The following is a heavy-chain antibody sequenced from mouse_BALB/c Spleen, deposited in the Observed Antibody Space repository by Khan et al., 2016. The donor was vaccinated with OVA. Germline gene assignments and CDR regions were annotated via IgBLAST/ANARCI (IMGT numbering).Heavy chain of an antibody. Sequence: QVQLQQSGAELVKPGASVKLSCKTSGYTFTNYWIQWVKQRPGQGLGWIGQIFSGTGTNYYNENFKARATLTIDTSSSTAYMQLSNLTSEDSAVYFCARGYFGNYEFAYWGQGTLVTVSA. CDR3: ARGYFGNYEFAY. CDR2: IFSGTGTN. D-gene: IGHD2-1*01. V-gene: IGHV1S132*01. J-gene: IGHJ3*01. CDR1: GYTFTNYW.